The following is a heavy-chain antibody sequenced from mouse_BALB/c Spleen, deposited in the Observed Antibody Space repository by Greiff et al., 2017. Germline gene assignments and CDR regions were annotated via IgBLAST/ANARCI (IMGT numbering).Heavy chain of an antibody. J-gene: IGHJ4*01. D-gene: IGHD2-14*01. V-gene: IGHV1-5*01. CDR2: IYPGNSDT. Sequence: VQLQQSGTVLARPGASVKLSCKASGYTFTSYWMHWVKQRPGQGLEWIGAIYPGNSDTSYNQKFKGKAKLTAVTSTSTAYMELSSVTNEDSAVYYSTSYRYDGFDYTMEYWGQGTSVTVSA. CDR1: GYTFTSYW. CDR3: TSYRYDGFDYTMEY.